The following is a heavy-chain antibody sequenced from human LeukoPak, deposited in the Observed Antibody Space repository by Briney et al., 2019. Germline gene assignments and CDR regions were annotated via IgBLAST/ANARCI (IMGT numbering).Heavy chain of an antibody. D-gene: IGHD1-26*01. CDR3: ARGGRIVGATVRYHNFDY. CDR1: GGSFSVYY. Sequence: SETLSLTCAVYGGSFSVYYWSGIRQPPGKGREWIGEINHSGSTNYNLSLKSRVTISVDTSKNQFSRKLSSVAAADTAVYYCARGGRIVGATVRYHNFDYWGQGTLVTVSS. J-gene: IGHJ4*02. V-gene: IGHV4-34*01. CDR2: INHSGST.